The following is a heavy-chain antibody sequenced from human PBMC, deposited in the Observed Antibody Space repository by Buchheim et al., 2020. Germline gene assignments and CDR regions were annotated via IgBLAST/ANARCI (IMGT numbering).Heavy chain of an antibody. CDR2: ISYDGRNK. D-gene: IGHD1-7*01. Sequence: QVPLVESGGGAVHPGRSLRLSCAASGSRFIGYAMHWFRQAPGKALEWVSVISYDGRNKLYADSVKGRFTMSRDTSKSTLFLEMSSLKEDDTAIYYCARDGPLDQGAGTSYKNWLDLWGQG. CDR3: ARDGPLDQGAGTSYKNWLDL. V-gene: IGHV3-30*04. CDR1: GSRFIGYA. J-gene: IGHJ5*02.